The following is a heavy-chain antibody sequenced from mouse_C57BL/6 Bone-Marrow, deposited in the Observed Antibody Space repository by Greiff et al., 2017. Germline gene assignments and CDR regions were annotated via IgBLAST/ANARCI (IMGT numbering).Heavy chain of an antibody. CDR2: INPYNGGT. CDR1: GYTFTDYY. CDR3: ARWSYYEAGFAY. J-gene: IGHJ3*01. Sequence: EVMLVESGPVLVKPGASVKMSCKASGYTFTDYYMNWVKQSHGKSLEWIGVINPYNGGTSYNQKFKGKATLTVDKSSSTAYMELNSLTSEDSAVYYCARWSYYEAGFAYWGQGTLVTVSA. V-gene: IGHV1-19*01. D-gene: IGHD1-1*01.